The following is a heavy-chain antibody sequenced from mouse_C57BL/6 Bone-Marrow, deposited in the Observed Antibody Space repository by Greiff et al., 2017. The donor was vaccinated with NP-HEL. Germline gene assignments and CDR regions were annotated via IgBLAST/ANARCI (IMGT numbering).Heavy chain of an antibody. CDR3: ARVLWLRQDWYFDV. CDR1: GFSLSTFGMG. Sequence: QVTLNVSGPGILQPSQTLSLTCSFSGFSLSTFGMGVGWIRQPSGKGLEWLAHIWWDDDKYYNPALKGRLTISKDTSKNQVFLKIANVDTADTATYYCARVLWLRQDWYFDVWGTGTTVTVSS. D-gene: IGHD2-2*01. V-gene: IGHV8-8*01. CDR2: IWWDDDK. J-gene: IGHJ1*03.